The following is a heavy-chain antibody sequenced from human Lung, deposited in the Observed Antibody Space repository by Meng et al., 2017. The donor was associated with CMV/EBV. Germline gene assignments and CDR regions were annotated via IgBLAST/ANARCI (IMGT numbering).Heavy chain of an antibody. V-gene: IGHV1-69*02. Sequence: SXXVSCKASGGTFSSYTISWVRQAPGQGLEWMGRIMPILGIANYAQKFQGRVTMARDTSTRTVYMELRSLGFDDTAVYYCGRGVGFQLPDYWGQGTLVTVSS. CDR1: GGTFSSYT. J-gene: IGHJ4*02. D-gene: IGHD2-2*01. CDR3: GRGVGFQLPDY. CDR2: IMPILGIA.